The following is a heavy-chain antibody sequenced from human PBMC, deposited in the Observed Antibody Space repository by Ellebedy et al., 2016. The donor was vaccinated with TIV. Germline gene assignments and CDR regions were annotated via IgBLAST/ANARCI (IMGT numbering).Heavy chain of an antibody. J-gene: IGHJ4*02. Sequence: ASVKVSXKTSGYTFNSYGISWVRQAPGQGLEWMGWINTVNNNTNYAQKFQGRVTMTTATSTGTAYMELRSLTSDDTAVYYCARPSYFSGGYFFDYWGQGTLITVSS. CDR1: GYTFNSYG. CDR3: ARPSYFSGGYFFDY. V-gene: IGHV1-18*01. D-gene: IGHD3-10*01. CDR2: INTVNNNT.